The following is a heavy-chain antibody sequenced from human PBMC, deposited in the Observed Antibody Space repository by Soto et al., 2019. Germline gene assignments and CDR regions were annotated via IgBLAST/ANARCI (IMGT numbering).Heavy chain of an antibody. V-gene: IGHV4-34*01. Sequence: SETLSLTCAVYGGSFSGYYWTWIRQPPGKGLEWIGDINHSGSTNYHPSLKSRVTISVDTSKNQFSLNLSSVTAADTAVYYCARGSYYYGSGSYYPLGNWFDPWGQGTLVTVS. CDR2: INHSGST. CDR3: ARGSYYYGSGSYYPLGNWFDP. D-gene: IGHD3-10*01. CDR1: GGSFSGYY. J-gene: IGHJ5*02.